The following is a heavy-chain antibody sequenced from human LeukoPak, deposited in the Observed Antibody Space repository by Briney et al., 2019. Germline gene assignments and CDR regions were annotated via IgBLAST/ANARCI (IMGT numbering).Heavy chain of an antibody. CDR1: GGSISSYY. CDR2: IYYSGST. J-gene: IGHJ4*02. V-gene: IGHV4-59*01. Sequence: SETLSLTCTVSGGSISSYYWSWIRQPPGKGLEWIGYIYYSGSTNYNPSLKSRVTIPVDTSKHQFSLKLRSVTAADTAVYYCASHGVRRYFDYWGQGTLVTVSS. D-gene: IGHD2-2*01. CDR3: ASHGVRRYFDY.